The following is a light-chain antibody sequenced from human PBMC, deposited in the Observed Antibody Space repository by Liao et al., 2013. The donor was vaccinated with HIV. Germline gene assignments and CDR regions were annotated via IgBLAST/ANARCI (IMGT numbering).Light chain of an antibody. CDR3: QVWDSTSDHWV. V-gene: IGLV3-21*04. CDR2: YDS. CDR1: SIGSKS. Sequence: SYELTQSPSASVAPGKTASITCGGDSIGSKSVHWYQRKPGQAPVLVIYYDSDRPSGIPERFSGSNAGNTATLTINRVEVGDEADYYCQVWDSTSDHWVFGGGTMLTVL. J-gene: IGLJ3*02.